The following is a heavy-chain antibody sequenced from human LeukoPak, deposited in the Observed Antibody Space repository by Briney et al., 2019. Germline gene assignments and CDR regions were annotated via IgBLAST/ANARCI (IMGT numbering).Heavy chain of an antibody. J-gene: IGHJ4*02. V-gene: IGHV1-2*02. CDR2: INPNSGGT. D-gene: IGHD3-22*01. CDR1: GYTFTGYY. Sequence: GASVKVSCKASGYTFTGYYMHWVRQAPGQGLEWMGWINPNSGGTNYAQKFQGRVTMTRDTSISTAYMELSRLRSDDTAVYYCAXXSYYYDSSGYDYWGQGTLVTVSS. CDR3: AXXSYYYDSSGYDY.